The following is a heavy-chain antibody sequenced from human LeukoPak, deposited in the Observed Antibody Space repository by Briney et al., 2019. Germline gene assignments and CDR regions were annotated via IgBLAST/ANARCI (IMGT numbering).Heavy chain of an antibody. CDR3: ARGTMITSTRHLDY. J-gene: IGHJ4*02. CDR2: IYPGDSDT. D-gene: IGHD3-16*01. V-gene: IGHV5-51*01. Sequence: GESLKISCKGSGYSFTSYWIGWVRQMPGEGLEWMGIIYPGDSDTRHSPSFQGQVTISADKSISTAYLQWSSLKASDTAMYYCARGTMITSTRHLDYWGQGTVVSVSS. CDR1: GYSFTSYW.